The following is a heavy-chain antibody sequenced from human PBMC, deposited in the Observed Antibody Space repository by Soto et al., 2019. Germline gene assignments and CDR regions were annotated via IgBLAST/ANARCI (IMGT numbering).Heavy chain of an antibody. D-gene: IGHD1-26*01. CDR2: ISYDGSNK. J-gene: IGHJ4*02. CDR3: AKAGEIVGATWWYFDY. CDR1: GFTFSSYG. Sequence: PGGSLRLSCAASGFTFSSYGMHWVRQAPGKGLEWVAVISYDGSNKYYADSVKGRFTISRDNSKNTLYLQMNSLRAEDTAVYYCAKAGEIVGATWWYFDYWGQGTLVTVSS. V-gene: IGHV3-30*18.